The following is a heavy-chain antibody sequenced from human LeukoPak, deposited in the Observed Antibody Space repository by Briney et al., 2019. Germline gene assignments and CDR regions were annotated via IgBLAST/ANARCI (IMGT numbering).Heavy chain of an antibody. J-gene: IGHJ2*01. CDR1: GGSISSTTYY. CDR3: ARLAYWYFDL. Sequence: SETLSLTCSVSGGSISSTTYYWDWIRQPPGKGLEWIGSLYYSGSTYYNPSLKSRVTISVDTSKNQFSLKLSSVTAADTAVYYCARLAYWYFDLWGRGTLVTVSS. V-gene: IGHV4-39*01. CDR2: LYYSGST. D-gene: IGHD3-3*02.